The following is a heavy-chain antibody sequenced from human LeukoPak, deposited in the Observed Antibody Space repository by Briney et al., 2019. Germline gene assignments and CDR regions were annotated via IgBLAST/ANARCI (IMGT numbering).Heavy chain of an antibody. D-gene: IGHD4-17*01. CDR2: IIPIFGTA. CDR3: ASSLHYGDYYGNWSLPGDYYYNYYMDV. J-gene: IGHJ6*03. CDR1: GGTFSSYA. V-gene: IGHV1-69*13. Sequence: SVKVSCKASGGTFSSYAISWVRQAPGQGLEWMGGIIPIFGTANYAQKFQGRVTITADESTSTAYMELSSLRSEDTAVYYCASSLHYGDYYGNWSLPGDYYYNYYMDVWGKGTTVTVSS.